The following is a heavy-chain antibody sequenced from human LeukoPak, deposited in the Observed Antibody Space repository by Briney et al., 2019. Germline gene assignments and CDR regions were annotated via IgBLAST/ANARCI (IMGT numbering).Heavy chain of an antibody. CDR1: GSTLTELS. CDR3: ATDFLGFDP. Sequence: ASVKVSCKVSGSTLTELSMHWVRQAPGEGLEWMGGFDPEDGEAIYAQKFRGRVTMTEDTSTDTVYMELSSLRPEDTAVYYCATDFLGFDPWGQGTLVTVSS. CDR2: FDPEDGEA. D-gene: IGHD2/OR15-2a*01. V-gene: IGHV1-24*01. J-gene: IGHJ5*02.